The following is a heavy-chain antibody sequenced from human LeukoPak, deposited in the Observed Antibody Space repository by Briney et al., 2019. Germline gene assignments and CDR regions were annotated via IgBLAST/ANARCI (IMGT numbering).Heavy chain of an antibody. CDR1: GFTFSVFW. Sequence: GGSLRLSCAASGFTFSVFWMFWVRQAPGQGLVWVSHISPDGRSTNYADSVKGRFTISRDNARNTLYLQLNSLTAEDTAVYYCASDDSSSSWYDYYYGMDVWGQGTTVTVSS. V-gene: IGHV3-74*01. CDR2: ISPDGRST. J-gene: IGHJ6*02. CDR3: ASDDSSSSWYDYYYGMDV. D-gene: IGHD6-13*01.